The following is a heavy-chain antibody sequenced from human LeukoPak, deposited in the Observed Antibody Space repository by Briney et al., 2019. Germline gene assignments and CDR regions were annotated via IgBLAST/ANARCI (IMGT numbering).Heavy chain of an antibody. Sequence: SETLSLTCTVSGGSISSYYWSWIRQPPGKGLEWIGYIYYSGSTNYNPSLKSRVTISVDTSKNQFSLKLSSVTAADTAVYYCARGVGATGGAFDYWGQGTLVTVSS. J-gene: IGHJ4*02. V-gene: IGHV4-59*08. CDR2: IYYSGST. D-gene: IGHD1-26*01. CDR1: GGSISSYY. CDR3: ARGVGATGGAFDY.